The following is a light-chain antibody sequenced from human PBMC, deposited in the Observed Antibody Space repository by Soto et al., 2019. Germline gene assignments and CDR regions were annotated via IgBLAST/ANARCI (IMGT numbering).Light chain of an antibody. V-gene: IGLV1-40*01. Sequence: QSVLTQPPSVSGAPGQRVTISCTGSNSNIGAGHAAQWYQQPPGTTPKLLIYDNNRRPSGVPVRFSGSRSGNSASLAITGLQAEDEADYYCQSYDNDLSVVFGGGTQLTVL. CDR2: DNN. J-gene: IGLJ2*01. CDR3: QSYDNDLSVV. CDR1: NSNIGAGHA.